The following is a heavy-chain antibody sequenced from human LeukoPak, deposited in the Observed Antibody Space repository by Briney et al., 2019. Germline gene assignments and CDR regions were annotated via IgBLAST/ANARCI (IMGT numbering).Heavy chain of an antibody. CDR3: ARETYYNAFDI. CDR2: INPNSCGT. Sequence: ASVKVSCKASGYTFTGYYMHWVRQAPGQGLEWMGRINPNSCGTNYAQKFQGRVTMTRDTSISTAYMELSRLRSDDTAVYYCARETYYNAFDIWGQGTMVTVSS. CDR1: GYTFTGYY. V-gene: IGHV1-2*06. D-gene: IGHD3-22*01. J-gene: IGHJ3*02.